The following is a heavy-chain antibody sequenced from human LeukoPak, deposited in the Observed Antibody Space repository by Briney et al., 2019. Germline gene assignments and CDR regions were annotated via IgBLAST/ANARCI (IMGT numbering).Heavy chain of an antibody. Sequence: SETLSLTCTVSNGSISSYHWSWVRQPPGKGLEWIGYILTSGTTNYNPSLKSRLTISVDTSKNHFTLKLSSVTAADTAVYYCARLRVSGSYLYYFDYWGQGTLVTVSS. V-gene: IGHV4-4*09. D-gene: IGHD1-26*01. J-gene: IGHJ4*02. CDR2: ILTSGTT. CDR1: NGSISSYH. CDR3: ARLRVSGSYLYYFDY.